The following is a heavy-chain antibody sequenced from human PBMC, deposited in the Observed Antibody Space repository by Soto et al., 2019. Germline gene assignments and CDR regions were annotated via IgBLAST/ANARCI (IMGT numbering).Heavy chain of an antibody. CDR2: INPNNGGT. V-gene: IGHV1-2*02. CDR3: ARDSSGSPDY. Sequence: ASVKVSCKASGYTFTEYFIHWVRQAPGQGLEWMGWINPNNGGTNYAQKLQDRVTMTTDTSMRTVYMELRRLRSDDTAVYYCARDSSGSPDYWGQGPLVTVSS. J-gene: IGHJ4*02. CDR1: GYTFTEYF. D-gene: IGHD3-22*01.